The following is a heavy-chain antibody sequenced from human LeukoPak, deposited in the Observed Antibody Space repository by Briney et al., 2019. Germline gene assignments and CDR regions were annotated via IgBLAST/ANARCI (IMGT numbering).Heavy chain of an antibody. D-gene: IGHD3-22*01. CDR3: AGYSYDSSGLKY. Sequence: GGSLRLSCAASGFTFSSYAMSWVRQAPGKGLERVSRISGSGDSTYYADSVKGRFTISRDNSKNTLSLQMSSLRAEDTAVYYCAGYSYDSSGLKYWSQGALVTVSS. CDR1: GFTFSSYA. J-gene: IGHJ4*02. V-gene: IGHV3-23*01. CDR2: ISGSGDST.